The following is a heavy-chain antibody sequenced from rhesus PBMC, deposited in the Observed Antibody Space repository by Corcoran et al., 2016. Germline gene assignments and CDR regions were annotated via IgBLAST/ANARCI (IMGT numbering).Heavy chain of an antibody. D-gene: IGHD3S6*01. CDR1: GGSISGYYL. CDR2: IYGSSGST. CDR3: ARGYYEDDYGYYYTPYYFDY. V-gene: IGHV4S7*01. J-gene: IGHJ4*01. Sequence: QVQLQESGPGVVKPSETLSLTCAVSGGSISGYYLWSWIRQPPGKGLEWIGYIYGSSGSTSYNPSLKSRFIISIDTSKNQFSLKLSSVTAADTAVYYCARGYYEDDYGYYYTPYYFDYWGQGVLVTVSS.